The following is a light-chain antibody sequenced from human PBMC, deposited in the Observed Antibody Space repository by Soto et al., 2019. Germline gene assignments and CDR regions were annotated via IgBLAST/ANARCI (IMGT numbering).Light chain of an antibody. CDR3: QQYNNWPLN. Sequence: ELGMTQSPATLSVSPGDRATLSCRASQSVDNDLAWYQQNPCQPPRLLIYDASTRATGIPARFSGSQSGTEFTLTISSLLSEDFAVYACQQYNNWPLNFGGGTQVESK. CDR1: QSVDND. CDR2: DAS. V-gene: IGKV3D-15*01. J-gene: IGKJ4*01.